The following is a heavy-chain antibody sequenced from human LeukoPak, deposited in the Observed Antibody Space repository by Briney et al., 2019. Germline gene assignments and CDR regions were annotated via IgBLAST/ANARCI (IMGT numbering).Heavy chain of an antibody. CDR3: ARDRLQLQS. Sequence: PSETLSLTCTVSGGSINNYYWNWIRQPPGKGLEWIGYIYYTGNTNYNPSLKSRVTISVDTSKNQSSLKLSSVTAADTAVYYCARDRLQLQSWGQGTLVTVSS. J-gene: IGHJ5*02. D-gene: IGHD5-24*01. V-gene: IGHV4-59*01. CDR2: IYYTGNT. CDR1: GGSINNYY.